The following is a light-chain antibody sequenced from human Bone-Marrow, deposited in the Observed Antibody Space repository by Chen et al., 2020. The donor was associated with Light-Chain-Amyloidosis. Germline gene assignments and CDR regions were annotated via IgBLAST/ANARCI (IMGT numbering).Light chain of an antibody. J-gene: IGLJ2*01. V-gene: IGLV3-25*03. CDR1: DLPTKY. CDR3: QSADSSGTYEVR. CDR2: RDT. Sequence: SYELTQPPSVSVSPGQTARITCSGDDLPTKYAYWYQQKPGQAPVLVIHRDTERPSGISERFSGYSSGTTATLTISGVQAEDEADYHCQSADSSGTYEVRFGGGTKLNVL.